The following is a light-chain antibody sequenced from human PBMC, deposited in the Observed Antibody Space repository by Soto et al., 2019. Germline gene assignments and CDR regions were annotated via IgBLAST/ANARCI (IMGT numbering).Light chain of an antibody. CDR2: AAS. V-gene: IGKV1-12*01. J-gene: IGKJ4*02. CDR1: QGINIW. CDR3: QHTNTFPLT. Sequence: DIQMTQSPSSVAASAGHRVTITCRASQGINIWLAWYQQKPGKAPKLLIYAASSLQRGVPSRFSGSGSGTDFTLTINSLQPEDFAPDYCQHTNTFPLTFGGGTKVEIK.